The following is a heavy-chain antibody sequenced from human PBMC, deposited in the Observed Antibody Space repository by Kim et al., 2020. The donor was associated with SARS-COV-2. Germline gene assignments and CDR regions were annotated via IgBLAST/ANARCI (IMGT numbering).Heavy chain of an antibody. V-gene: IGHV3-49*02. Sequence: GTTESAASVKGRLTISRDDSKSIAYLQMNSLKTEDTAVYYCTRVPGSSDYWGQGTLVTVSS. CDR3: TRVPGSSDY. CDR2: GTT. J-gene: IGHJ4*02. D-gene: IGHD1-26*01.